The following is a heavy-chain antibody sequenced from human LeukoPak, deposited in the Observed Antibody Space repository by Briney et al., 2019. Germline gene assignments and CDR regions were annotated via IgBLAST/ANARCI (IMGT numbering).Heavy chain of an antibody. V-gene: IGHV4-59*12. D-gene: IGHD6-19*01. J-gene: IGHJ6*02. CDR3: ARDLGQWLVQGLYYYGMDV. CDR1: GGSISSYY. Sequence: SETLSLTCTVSGGSISSYYWSWIRQPPGKGLEWIGYIYYSGSTNYNPSLKSRVTISVDTSKNQFSLMLSSVTAADTAVYYCARDLGQWLVQGLYYYGMDVWGQGTTVTVSS. CDR2: IYYSGST.